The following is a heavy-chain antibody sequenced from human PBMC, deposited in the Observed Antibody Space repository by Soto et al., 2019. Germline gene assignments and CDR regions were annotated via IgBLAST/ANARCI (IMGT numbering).Heavy chain of an antibody. CDR3: ARGPIPRSNYYDSSGKYFDY. J-gene: IGHJ4*02. D-gene: IGHD3-22*01. CDR1: GGSFGGYY. Sequence: SETLSLTCAVYGGSFGGYYWSWIRQPPGKGLEWIGEINHSGSTNYNPSLKSRVTISVDTSKNQFSLKLSSVTAADTAVYYCARGPIPRSNYYDSSGKYFDYWGQGTLVTVSS. CDR2: INHSGST. V-gene: IGHV4-34*01.